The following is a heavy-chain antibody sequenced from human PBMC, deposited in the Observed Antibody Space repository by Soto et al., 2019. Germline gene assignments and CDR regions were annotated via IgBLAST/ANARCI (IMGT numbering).Heavy chain of an antibody. Sequence: SETLSLTCTVSGGSISSGDYYWSWIRQPPGKGLEWIGYIYYSGSTYYNPSLKSRVTISVDTSKNQFSLKLSSVTAADTAVYYCAREPGYCSSTSCYWEGYGMDVWGQGTTVT. V-gene: IGHV4-30-4*01. J-gene: IGHJ6*02. CDR2: IYYSGST. D-gene: IGHD2-2*03. CDR3: AREPGYCSSTSCYWEGYGMDV. CDR1: GGSISSGDYY.